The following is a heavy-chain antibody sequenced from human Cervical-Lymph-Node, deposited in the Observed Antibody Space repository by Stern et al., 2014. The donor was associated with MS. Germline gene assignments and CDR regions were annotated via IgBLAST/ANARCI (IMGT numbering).Heavy chain of an antibody. V-gene: IGHV4-30-2*01. CDR2: IYHSGST. Sequence: VQLVESGSGLVKPSQTLSLTCAVSGGSISSGGYSWSWIRQPPGKGLEWIGYIYHSGSTYYTPSLKSRVTISVDRSKTQFSLKLSSVTAADTAVYYCARSSTVTPNAFDIWGQGTMVTVSS. J-gene: IGHJ3*02. CDR3: ARSSTVTPNAFDI. D-gene: IGHD4-17*01. CDR1: GGSISSGGYS.